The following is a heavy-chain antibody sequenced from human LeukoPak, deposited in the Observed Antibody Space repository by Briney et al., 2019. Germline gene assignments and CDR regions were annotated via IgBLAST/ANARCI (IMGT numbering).Heavy chain of an antibody. J-gene: IGHJ4*02. CDR2: IKQDGSDK. Sequence: GDSLRLSCAASGFTFTKYWMTWVRQASGKGLEWVGNIKQDGSDKNYMDSVKGRFTISRDNTKNSVYLQMSSLRAEDTAVYYCAREVWGPEYWGQGTLVTVSS. CDR3: AREVWGPEY. CDR1: GFTFTKYW. V-gene: IGHV3-7*01. D-gene: IGHD1-14*01.